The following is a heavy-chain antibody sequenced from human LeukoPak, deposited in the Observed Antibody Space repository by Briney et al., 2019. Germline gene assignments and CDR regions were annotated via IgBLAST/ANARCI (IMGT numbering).Heavy chain of an antibody. CDR2: INPNSGGT. Sequence: ASVKVSCKASGYTFTGNYMHCWRQAPRQPLQWMGLINPNSGGTNYAQKFQGRVTMTRDTSISTAYMELSRLRSDDTAVYYCARESVDIVATSFDYWGQGTLVTVSS. D-gene: IGHD5-12*01. CDR3: ARESVDIVATSFDY. CDR1: GYTFTGNY. V-gene: IGHV1-2*02. J-gene: IGHJ4*02.